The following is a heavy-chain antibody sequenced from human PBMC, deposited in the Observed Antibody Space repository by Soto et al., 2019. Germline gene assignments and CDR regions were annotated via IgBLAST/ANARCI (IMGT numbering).Heavy chain of an antibody. CDR3: ASGWFGEFVYYFDY. CDR2: ISVYNGNT. Sequence: ASVKVSCKASGYTFTSYGISWVRQAPGQGLEWMGWISVYNGNTNYAQKLQGRVTMTTDTSTSTAYMELRSLRSDDAAGYYCASGWFGEFVYYFDYWGQGTLVTVSS. D-gene: IGHD3-10*01. V-gene: IGHV1-18*01. J-gene: IGHJ4*02. CDR1: GYTFTSYG.